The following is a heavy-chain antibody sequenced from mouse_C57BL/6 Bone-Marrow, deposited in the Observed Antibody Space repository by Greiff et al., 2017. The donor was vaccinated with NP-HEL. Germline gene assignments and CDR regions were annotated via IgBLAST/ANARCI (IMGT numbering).Heavy chain of an antibody. CDR1: GYTFTSYG. CDR2: IYPRSGNT. V-gene: IGHV1-81*01. D-gene: IGHD2-1*01. J-gene: IGHJ2*01. Sequence: QVQLKESGAELARPGASVKLSCKASGYTFTSYGISWVKQRTGQGLEWIGEIYPRSGNTYYNEKFKGKATLTADKSSSTAYMELRSLTSEDSAVYFCAREGAGNYDYWGQGTTLTVSS. CDR3: AREGAGNYDY.